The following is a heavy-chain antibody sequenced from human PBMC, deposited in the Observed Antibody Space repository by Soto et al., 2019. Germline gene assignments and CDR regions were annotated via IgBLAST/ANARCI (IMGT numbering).Heavy chain of an antibody. V-gene: IGHV1-24*01. D-gene: IGHD2-2*01. CDR1: VYTLTELS. J-gene: IGHJ3*02. Sequence: GSAVKYSFKVSVYTLTELSMHWVRQAPGKAFEWMVGFDPEDGETIYAQKFQGRVTMTEDTSTDTAYMELRRMRSEETDVSYCATAANSGDIVVVPSAFEAFDIWG. CDR2: FDPEDGET. CDR3: ATAANSGDIVVVPSAFEAFDI.